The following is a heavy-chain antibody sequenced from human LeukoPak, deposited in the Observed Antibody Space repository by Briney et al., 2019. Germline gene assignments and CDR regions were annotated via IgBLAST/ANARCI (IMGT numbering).Heavy chain of an antibody. CDR3: ARGQPLYSSGWYVNY. CDR1: GGSLSGYY. D-gene: IGHD6-19*01. Sequence: SETLSVTCAIYGGSLSGYYWSWIRQPPGEGLEWIRQINHSGKTNYNPSLKSRVALSVDTSKNQFSLKLTSVTAADTAVYYCARGQPLYSSGWYVNYWGQGTLVAVSS. J-gene: IGHJ4*02. CDR2: INHSGKT. V-gene: IGHV4-34*01.